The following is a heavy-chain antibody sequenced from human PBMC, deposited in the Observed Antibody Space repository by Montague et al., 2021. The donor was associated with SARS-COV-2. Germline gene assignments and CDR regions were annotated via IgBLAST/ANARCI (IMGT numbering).Heavy chain of an antibody. CDR3: AREKTVRGIYYFGMDV. V-gene: IGHV3-7*03. J-gene: IGHJ6*02. CDR2: TMADGSQK. Sequence: SLRLSCAASDFSLDLSWMSWVRQAPGKGLEWVANTMADGSQKYYVDSVKGRFTVSRDKAYKSVYLQMNSLRVEDTAVYYCAREKTVRGIYYFGMDVWGQGTTVTVSS. CDR1: DFSLDLSW. D-gene: IGHD4-11*01.